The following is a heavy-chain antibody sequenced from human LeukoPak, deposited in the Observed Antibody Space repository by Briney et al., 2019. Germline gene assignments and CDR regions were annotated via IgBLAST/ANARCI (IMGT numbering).Heavy chain of an antibody. CDR1: GFTFSSYA. Sequence: PGGSLRLSCAAPGFTFSSYAMSWVRQAPGKGLEWVSAISGSGGSTYYADSVKGRFTISRDNSKNTLYLQMNSLRAEDTAVYYCAKDRWFGEVGDFDYWGQGTLVTVSS. D-gene: IGHD3-10*01. J-gene: IGHJ4*02. CDR2: ISGSGGST. CDR3: AKDRWFGEVGDFDY. V-gene: IGHV3-23*01.